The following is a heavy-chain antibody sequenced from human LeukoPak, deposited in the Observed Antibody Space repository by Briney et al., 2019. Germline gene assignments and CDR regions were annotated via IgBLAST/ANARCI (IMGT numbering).Heavy chain of an antibody. CDR2: ISSSGKTT. D-gene: IGHD6-13*01. CDR3: AREIGAAADPFDS. CDR1: GFTFSDYY. J-gene: IGHJ4*02. Sequence: KPGGSLRLSCAASGFTFSDYYMSWIRQAPGKGLEWLSFISSSGKTTYYADSVKGRFTISRDNAKNSLYLQMNSLRAEDTAVYYCAREIGAAADPFDSWGQGTLVTVSS. V-gene: IGHV3-11*01.